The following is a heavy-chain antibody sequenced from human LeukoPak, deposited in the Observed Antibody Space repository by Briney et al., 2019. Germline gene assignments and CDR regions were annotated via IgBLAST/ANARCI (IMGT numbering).Heavy chain of an antibody. CDR2: IYYSGST. Sequence: SETLSLTCTVSGGSISSYYWSWIRQPPGRGLEWIGYIYYSGSTNYNHSLKSRVTISVDTSKNQFSLRLTSVTAADTAVYFCARNGYSYGLGWFDPWGQGTLVTVSS. J-gene: IGHJ5*02. V-gene: IGHV4-59*01. CDR1: GGSISSYY. D-gene: IGHD5-18*01. CDR3: ARNGYSYGLGWFDP.